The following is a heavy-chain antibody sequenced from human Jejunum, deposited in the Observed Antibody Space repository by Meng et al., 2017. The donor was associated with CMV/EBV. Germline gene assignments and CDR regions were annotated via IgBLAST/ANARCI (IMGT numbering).Heavy chain of an antibody. CDR1: FTFSDYV. J-gene: IGHJ4*02. D-gene: IGHD3-9*01. V-gene: IGHV3-64*02. Sequence: FTFSDYVMHWVRHAPGKGLEHVSLISSNGGSVYYADSVKGRFTNSRDNSKNTLYLQMGSLRAEDMAVYYCARDGATGYFGDYFFDYWGQGTLVTVSS. CDR3: ARDGATGYFGDYFFDY. CDR2: ISSNGGSV.